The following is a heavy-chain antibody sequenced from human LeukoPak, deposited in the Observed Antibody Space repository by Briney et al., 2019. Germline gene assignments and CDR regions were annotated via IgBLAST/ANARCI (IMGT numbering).Heavy chain of an antibody. Sequence: ASVKVSCKASGYTFTGYYMHWVRQAPGQGLEWMGIINPSGGSTNYAQKFQGRVTMTRDMSTNTVYMELSSLRSEDTAMYYCARALPHRRLMDTTMEQHWFDPWGQGTLVTVSS. CDR3: ARALPHRRLMDTTMEQHWFDP. CDR2: INPSGGST. J-gene: IGHJ5*02. D-gene: IGHD5-18*01. V-gene: IGHV1-46*01. CDR1: GYTFTGYY.